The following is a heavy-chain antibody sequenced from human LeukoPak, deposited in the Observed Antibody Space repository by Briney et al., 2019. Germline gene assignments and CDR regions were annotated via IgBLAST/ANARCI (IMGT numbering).Heavy chain of an antibody. CDR3: ARGYSSGWYVYFDY. Sequence: SETLSLTCTVSGGSISSYYWSWIRQPAGKGLEWIGRIYTSGSTNYNPSLKSRVTKSVDASKNQFSLKLSSVTAADTAVYYCARGYSSGWYVYFDYWGQGTLVTVSS. CDR2: IYTSGST. D-gene: IGHD6-19*01. J-gene: IGHJ4*02. V-gene: IGHV4-4*07. CDR1: GGSISSYY.